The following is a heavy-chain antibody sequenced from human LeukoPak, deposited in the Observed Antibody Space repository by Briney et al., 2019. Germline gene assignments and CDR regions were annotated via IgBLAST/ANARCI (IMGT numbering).Heavy chain of an antibody. V-gene: IGHV3-23*01. J-gene: IGHJ4*02. CDR2: ITGSTYTT. CDR1: GFTFSTFA. D-gene: IGHD5-12*01. Sequence: GGSLRLSCAASGFTFSTFAMIWVRQPPGKGLEWVSAITGSTYTTYYADSVKGRFTISRDNSKNTLYLQMNSLRAEDTAIYYCAKPYSGYDYPFDYWGQGTLVTVSS. CDR3: AKPYSGYDYPFDY.